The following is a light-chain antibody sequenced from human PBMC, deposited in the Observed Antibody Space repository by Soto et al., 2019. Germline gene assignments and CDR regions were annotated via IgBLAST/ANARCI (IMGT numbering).Light chain of an antibody. CDR2: GAS. CDR1: QSVSSN. Sequence: EIVMTQSPANLSVSPGERATLSCRASQSVSSNLAWYQQKPGQGTRLLIYGASTRATSIPARFSGSGSGTEFTLTINSLQSEDLAVYYCQQYNKWPPYTVGQGTKLEIK. V-gene: IGKV3-15*01. J-gene: IGKJ2*01. CDR3: QQYNKWPPYT.